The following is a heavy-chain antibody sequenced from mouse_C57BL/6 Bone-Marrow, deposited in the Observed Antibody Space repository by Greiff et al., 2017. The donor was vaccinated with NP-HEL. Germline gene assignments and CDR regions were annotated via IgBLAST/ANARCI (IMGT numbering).Heavy chain of an antibody. CDR1: GFTFSDYY. Sequence: DVKLQESGGGLVQPGGSLKLSCAASGFTFSDYYMYWVRQIPEKRLEWVAYISNGGGSTYYPDTVKGRFTISRDNAKNTLYLQMSRLKSEDTAMYYCARHQGAYYAMDYWGQGTSVTVSS. V-gene: IGHV5-12*01. D-gene: IGHD3-2*02. CDR2: ISNGGGST. J-gene: IGHJ4*01. CDR3: ARHQGAYYAMDY.